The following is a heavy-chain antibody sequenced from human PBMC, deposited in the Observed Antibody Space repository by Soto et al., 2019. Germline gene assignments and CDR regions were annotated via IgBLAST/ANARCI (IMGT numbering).Heavy chain of an antibody. J-gene: IGHJ4*01. CDR2: IFYAGAI. D-gene: IGHD5-12*01. V-gene: IGHV4-59*01. CDR1: GGSISSDY. CDR3: AKYTGYESLFYFDS. Sequence: SQTLSLTCIVSGGSISSDYWGWISQPPGKGLEWIGYIFYAGAINYNPSLKSRVTISIDASEKQFSLNLTSVTAADTAFCYCAKYTGYESLFYFDSWGRGLQVTVSS.